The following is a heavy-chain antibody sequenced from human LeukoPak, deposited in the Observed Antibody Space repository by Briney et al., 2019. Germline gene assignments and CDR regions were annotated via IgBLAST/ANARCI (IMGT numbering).Heavy chain of an antibody. V-gene: IGHV4-39*01. D-gene: IGHD6-19*01. J-gene: IGHJ4*02. CDR3: VRRAVAGPSGMYYFDY. Sequence: PSETLSLTCTVSGGXISSSSYYWGWIRQPPGKGLEWVGTISYSGSTYYNPSLKSRVTISVDTSNNQFFLQLSSVTAADTAVYYCVRRAVAGPSGMYYFDYWGQGTLVTVSS. CDR2: ISYSGST. CDR1: GGXISSSSYY.